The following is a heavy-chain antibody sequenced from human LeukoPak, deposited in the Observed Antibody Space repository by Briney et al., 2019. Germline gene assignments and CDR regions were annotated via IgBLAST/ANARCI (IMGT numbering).Heavy chain of an antibody. CDR1: GFTFSSYG. CDR3: AKVSLRYCSGGSCYSAFDY. V-gene: IGHV3-30*02. J-gene: IGHJ4*02. D-gene: IGHD2-15*01. Sequence: PGGSLRLSCAASGFTFSSYGMHWVRQAPGKGLEWVAFIRYDGSNKYYADSVKGRFTISRDNSKNTLYLQMNSLRAEDTAVYYCAKVSLRYCSGGSCYSAFDYWGQGTLVTVSS. CDR2: IRYDGSNK.